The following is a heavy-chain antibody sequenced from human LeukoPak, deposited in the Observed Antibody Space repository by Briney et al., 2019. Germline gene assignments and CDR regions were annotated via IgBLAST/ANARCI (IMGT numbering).Heavy chain of an antibody. D-gene: IGHD6-6*01. CDR2: ISDNGADT. CDR3: AKVGLTWPQLLYYFDY. V-gene: IGHV3-23*01. Sequence: PGGSLRLSCAASGFTFSSYAMIWVRQAPGKGLDWVSSISDNGADTYYADSVKGRFTISRDNSDNTLSLQMNSLRADDAAIYYRAKVGLTWPQLLYYFDYWGQGTLVTVSS. J-gene: IGHJ4*02. CDR1: GFTFSSYA.